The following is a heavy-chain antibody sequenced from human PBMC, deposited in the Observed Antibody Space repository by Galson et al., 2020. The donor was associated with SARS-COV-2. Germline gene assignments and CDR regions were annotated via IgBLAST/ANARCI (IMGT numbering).Heavy chain of an antibody. Sequence: GGSLKISCAASGFTFSSYSMNWVRQAPGKGLEWVSSISSSSSYIYYADSVKGRFTISRDNAKNSLYLQMNSLRAEDTAVYYCASGLGGLERRSIQNSNWFDPWGQGTLVTVSS. D-gene: IGHD1-1*01. J-gene: IGHJ5*02. V-gene: IGHV3-21*01. CDR3: ASGLGGLERRSIQNSNWFDP. CDR2: ISSSSSYI. CDR1: GFTFSSYS.